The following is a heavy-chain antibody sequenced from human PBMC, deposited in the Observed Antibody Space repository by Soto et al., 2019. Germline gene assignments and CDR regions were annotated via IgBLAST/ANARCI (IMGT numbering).Heavy chain of an antibody. D-gene: IGHD6-6*01. CDR2: IYHSGST. Sequence: KPSETLSLTCAVSGYSISSGYYWGWIRQPPGKGLEWIGSIYHSGSTYYNPSLKSRVTISVDTSKNQFSLKLSSVTAADTAVYYCASGLARRGYYFDYWGQGTLVTVSS. CDR1: GYSISSGYY. CDR3: ASGLARRGYYFDY. J-gene: IGHJ4*02. V-gene: IGHV4-38-2*01.